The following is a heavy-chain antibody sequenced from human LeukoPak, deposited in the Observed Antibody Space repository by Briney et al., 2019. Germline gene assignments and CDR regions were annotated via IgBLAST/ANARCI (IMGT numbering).Heavy chain of an antibody. CDR1: GFTFSSYA. CDR2: ILYDGDYQ. Sequence: GGSLRLSCAASGFTFSSYAMHWVRQAPGKGLEWVTIILYDGDYQYYADSVKARFTISRDNAKNSLYLQMNSLRAEDTAVYYCARLLVYNSGGEAFDYWGPGTLVTGSS. J-gene: IGHJ4*02. D-gene: IGHD3-10*01. CDR3: ARLLVYNSGGEAFDY. V-gene: IGHV3-30*04.